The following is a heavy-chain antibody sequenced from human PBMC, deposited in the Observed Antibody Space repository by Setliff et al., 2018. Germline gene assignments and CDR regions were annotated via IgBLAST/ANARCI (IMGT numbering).Heavy chain of an antibody. D-gene: IGHD3-10*01. J-gene: IGHJ4*02. CDR1: GFTFTSYA. CDR2: IRYDGTRK. V-gene: IGHV3-30*02. Sequence: PGGSLRLSCTTSGFTFTSYAMHWVRQAPGKGLEWVASIRYDGTRKYYGDSVRGRFTVSRDDSKNTLYLQMNTLRAEDTAVYYCAKVKGAMVRGVMGYFDYWGQGTLVTVSS. CDR3: AKVKGAMVRGVMGYFDY.